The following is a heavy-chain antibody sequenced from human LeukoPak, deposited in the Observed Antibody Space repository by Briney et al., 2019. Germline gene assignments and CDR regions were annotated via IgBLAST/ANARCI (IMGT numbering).Heavy chain of an antibody. V-gene: IGHV1-8*03. CDR2: MNPNSGNT. D-gene: IGHD2-15*01. CDR3: ARGGGRPKRIGFDY. J-gene: IGHJ4*02. CDR1: GYTFTSYD. Sequence: ASVKVSCKASGYTFTSYDINWVRQATGQGLEWMGWMNPNSGNTGYAQRFQGRVTITRNTSISTAYMELSSLRSEDTAVYYCARGGGRPKRIGFDYWGQGTLVTVSS.